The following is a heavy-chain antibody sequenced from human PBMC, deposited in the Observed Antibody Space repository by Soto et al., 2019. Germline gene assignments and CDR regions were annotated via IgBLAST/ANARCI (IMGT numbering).Heavy chain of an antibody. J-gene: IGHJ6*02. CDR1: GYTFSNYG. Sequence: QVQLVQYGAEVKKPGASVTVSCKTSGYTFSNYGNNWVRQAPGQGLEWMGWISGYNGNTNYAQTVQGRVTMTTDTATGTVYMELRSLKSDDTAIYYCSRFIMVGGWFDPNYYHGMDVWGQGTTVTVSS. CDR3: SRFIMVGGWFDPNYYHGMDV. V-gene: IGHV1-18*01. D-gene: IGHD6-19*01. CDR2: ISGYNGNT.